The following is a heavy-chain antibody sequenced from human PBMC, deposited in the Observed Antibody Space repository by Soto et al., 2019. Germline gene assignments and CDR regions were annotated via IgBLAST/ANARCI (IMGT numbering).Heavy chain of an antibody. V-gene: IGHV1-18*04. D-gene: IGHD6-19*01. Sequence: QVQLVQSGAEMKKPGASVRVSCKASGYTFTAYGITWVRQAPGQGLEYMGWISTHNGKTNYAQKVQGRVTLTTDKSTSTAYMDLRALTSDDTAVYYCARGVAGAAVYYFDYWGQGTLVTVSS. CDR1: GYTFTAYG. CDR2: ISTHNGKT. J-gene: IGHJ4*02. CDR3: ARGVAGAAVYYFDY.